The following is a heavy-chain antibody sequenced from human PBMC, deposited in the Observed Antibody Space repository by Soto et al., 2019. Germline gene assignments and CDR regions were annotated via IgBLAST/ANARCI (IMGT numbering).Heavy chain of an antibody. CDR1: GESFSGYY. V-gene: IGHV4-34*01. CDR3: ARSYGSSWYMTFDY. D-gene: IGHD6-13*01. J-gene: IGHJ4*02. Sequence: QVQLQQWGAGLLKPSETLSLTCAVYGESFSGYYWSWIRQPPGKGLEWIGEINHSGSTNYNPSLKSRVTISVDTSKNQFSLKLSSATAADTAVYYCARSYGSSWYMTFDYWGQGTLVTVSS. CDR2: INHSGST.